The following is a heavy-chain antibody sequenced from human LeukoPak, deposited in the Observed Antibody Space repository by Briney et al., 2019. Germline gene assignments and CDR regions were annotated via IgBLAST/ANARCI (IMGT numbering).Heavy chain of an antibody. J-gene: IGHJ6*02. CDR3: ARVNSSSWNYYYYYGMDV. CDR1: GGSINDYY. CDR2: IYYSGST. V-gene: IGHV4-59*01. Sequence: SETLSLTCTVSGGSINDYYWCWIRQPPGKGLEWLGYIYYSGSTNYNPSLKSRVTISVDTSKNQFSLKLSSVTAADTAVYYCARVNSSSWNYYYYYGMDVWGQGTTVTVSS. D-gene: IGHD6-13*01.